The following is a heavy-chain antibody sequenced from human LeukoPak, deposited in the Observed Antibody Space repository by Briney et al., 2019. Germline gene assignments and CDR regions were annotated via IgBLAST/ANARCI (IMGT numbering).Heavy chain of an antibody. CDR2: IDPSTGGT. CDR1: GYTFSGYY. Sequence: ASVKVSCKASGYTFSGYYMHWVRQAPGQGLEWMGWIDPSTGGTHYSQKFEGRVTMTRDTSIRTAYMELSRLRSDDTAVYYCAKVIEGAVAFDYWGQGTLVTVSS. V-gene: IGHV1-2*02. J-gene: IGHJ4*02. D-gene: IGHD6-19*01. CDR3: AKVIEGAVAFDY.